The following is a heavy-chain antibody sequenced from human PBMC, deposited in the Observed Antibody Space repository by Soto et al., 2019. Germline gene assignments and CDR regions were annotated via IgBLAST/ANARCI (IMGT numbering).Heavy chain of an antibody. CDR1: GASISSTYW. CDR3: ATLPPRIVVVMTDLPT. V-gene: IGHV4-4*02. CDR2: IYHTGTT. Sequence: QLRESGPGLVKPSGTLSLTCFVSGASISSTYWWSWVRQTPGKRLEWIGQIYHTGTTSYTPSLKKRVTISLDKSNNQSSLRLTSMTAADTAVYYCATLPPRIVVVMTDLPTWGQGTLVTVSS. J-gene: IGHJ5*02. D-gene: IGHD2-15*01.